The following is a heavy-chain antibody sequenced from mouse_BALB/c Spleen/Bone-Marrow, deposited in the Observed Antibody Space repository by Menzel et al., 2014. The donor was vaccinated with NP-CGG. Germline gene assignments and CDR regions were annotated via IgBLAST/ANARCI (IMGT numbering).Heavy chain of an antibody. D-gene: IGHD1-2*01. CDR1: GYTFTSYW. CDR2: INPSTGYT. J-gene: IGHJ3*01. V-gene: IGHV1-7*01. CDR3: ARRGATAPLWFAY. Sequence: VQLQQSGAELAKPGASARMSWKASGYTFTSYWMHWVKQRPGQGLEWIGYINPSTGYTEYNQKFKDKATLTADKSSSTAYMQLSSLTSEDSAVYYCARRGATAPLWFAYWGQGTL.